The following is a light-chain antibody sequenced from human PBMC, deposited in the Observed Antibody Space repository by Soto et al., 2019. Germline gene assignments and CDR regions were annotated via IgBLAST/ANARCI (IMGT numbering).Light chain of an antibody. V-gene: IGKV1-39*01. CDR2: AAS. J-gene: IGKJ5*01. CDR1: QSISNY. CDR3: QQSYSASPIT. Sequence: DIQMTQSPSSLSASVGDRVTITCRASQSISNYLNWFQQKPGKAPKLLIYAASSLQRGVPSRFSGSGSGTDFTLTISSLHPEDFATYYCQQSYSASPITFGQGTRLEIK.